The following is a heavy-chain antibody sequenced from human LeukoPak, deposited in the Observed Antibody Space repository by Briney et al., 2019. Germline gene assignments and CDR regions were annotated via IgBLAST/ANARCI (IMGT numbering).Heavy chain of an antibody. J-gene: IGHJ4*02. CDR1: GFTFSSYA. CDR3: VPLNWNPPGDFDR. CDR2: ISGTGGST. Sequence: GGSLRLSCAASGFTFSSYAMTWVRQAPGKGLEWVSAISGTGGSTYYADSVKGRFTISRDNSKNTLSLQMNSLRVEDTAVYYCVPLNWNPPGDFDRWGQGTLVTVSS. D-gene: IGHD1-20*01. V-gene: IGHV3-23*01.